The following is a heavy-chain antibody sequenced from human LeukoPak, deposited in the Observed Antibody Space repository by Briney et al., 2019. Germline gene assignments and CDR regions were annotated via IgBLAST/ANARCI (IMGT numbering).Heavy chain of an antibody. D-gene: IGHD5-24*01. CDR3: ARDSNPRDGYNYVASAWYGMDV. CDR2: IIPIFGIA. CDR1: GGTFTSYA. J-gene: IGHJ6*02. V-gene: IGHV1-69*04. Sequence: GASVKVSCKASGGTFTSYAISWVRQAPGQGLEWMGRIIPIFGIANYAQKFQGRVTITADKSTSTAYMELSSLRSEDTAVYYCARDSNPRDGYNYVASAWYGMDVWGQGTTVTVSS.